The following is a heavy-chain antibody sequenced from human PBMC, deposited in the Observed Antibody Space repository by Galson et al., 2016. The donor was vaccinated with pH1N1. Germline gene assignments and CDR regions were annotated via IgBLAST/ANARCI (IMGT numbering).Heavy chain of an antibody. D-gene: IGHD3-16*01. CDR2: FNPDNGNT. Sequence: SVKVSCKASGYTFTTYLIHWVRQAPGETLEWMGWFNPDNGNTKYSQRFQGRVTFTRDTSATTAYMEMSSLRSEDTAVYYCARDDYGRYFDYWGQGTLVTVSP. CDR1: GYTFTTYL. J-gene: IGHJ4*02. CDR3: ARDDYGRYFDY. V-gene: IGHV1-3*01.